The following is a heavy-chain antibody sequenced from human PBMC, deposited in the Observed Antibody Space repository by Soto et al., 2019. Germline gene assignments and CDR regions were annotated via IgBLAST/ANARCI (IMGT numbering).Heavy chain of an antibody. Sequence: ASVKVSCKASGYTFSSYGISWVRQAPGQGLEWMGWISAYNGDTNYAQKLQGRVTMTTDTSTSTAYMELTSLRSDDTAVYYCARFRYCSGGSCYSPVNDRFHNSGPATRATDP. D-gene: IGHD2-15*01. CDR2: ISAYNGDT. CDR1: GYTFSSYG. J-gene: IGHJ5*02. CDR3: ARFRYCSGGSCYSPVNDRFHNSGPATRATDP. V-gene: IGHV1-18*04.